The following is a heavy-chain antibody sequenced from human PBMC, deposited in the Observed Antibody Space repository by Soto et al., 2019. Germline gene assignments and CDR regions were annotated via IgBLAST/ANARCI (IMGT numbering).Heavy chain of an antibody. J-gene: IGHJ6*03. CDR1: GFTFSSYD. D-gene: IGHD2-2*01. CDR3: ARAAEHCSSTSCYHRGYYYYYYMDV. V-gene: IGHV3-13*01. CDR2: IGTAGDT. Sequence: GGSLRLYCAASGFTFSSYDMHWVRQATGKGLEWVSAIGTAGDTYYPGSVKGQFTISRENAKNSLYLQMRSLRVGDTAVYYCARAAEHCSSTSCYHRGYYYYYYMDVWGKGTTVTVSS.